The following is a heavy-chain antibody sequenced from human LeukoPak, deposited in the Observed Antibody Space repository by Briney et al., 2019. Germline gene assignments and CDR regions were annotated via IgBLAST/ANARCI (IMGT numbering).Heavy chain of an antibody. CDR3: ARGTSWPLSVYFDY. D-gene: IGHD6-6*01. V-gene: IGHV4-31*03. CDR1: GDSITTGRHY. J-gene: IGHJ4*02. Sequence: SETLSLTCTVSGDSITTGRHYWSWIRQHPGKGLEWIGYIYYSGSTDYNPSLKSRLSISEDTSKNQFSLKLSSVTAADTAVYYCARGTSWPLSVYFDYWGQGTLVTVSS. CDR2: IYYSGST.